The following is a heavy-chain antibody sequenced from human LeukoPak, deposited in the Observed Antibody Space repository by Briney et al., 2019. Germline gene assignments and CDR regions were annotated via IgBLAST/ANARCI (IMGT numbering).Heavy chain of an antibody. D-gene: IGHD4-23*01. CDR2: IRYDGSNE. CDR3: AKDEAHGGNSPERWFDP. Sequence: PGGSLRLSCAASGFTFSNYGMHWVRQAPGKGLEWVAFIRYDGSNEYYADSVKGRFTISRDNSKNTLYMQMNSLRAEDTAVYYCAKDEAHGGNSPERWFDPWGQGTLVTVSS. CDR1: GFTFSNYG. J-gene: IGHJ5*02. V-gene: IGHV3-30*02.